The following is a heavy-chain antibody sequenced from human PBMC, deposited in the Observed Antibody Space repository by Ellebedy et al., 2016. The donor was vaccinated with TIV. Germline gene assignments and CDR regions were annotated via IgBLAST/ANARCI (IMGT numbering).Heavy chain of an antibody. V-gene: IGHV1-46*04. CDR2: INPSAGST. D-gene: IGHD6-13*01. J-gene: IGHJ4*02. CDR3: AKSRSTGWLHTPDY. Sequence: AASVKVSCKASGYTFSSYFMHWVRQAPGQGLEWMGIINPSAGSTTYAQSLQGRFTMTRDTSATTVNMELNSLRSEDTAVYYCAKSRSTGWLHTPDYWGQGTFVIVSS. CDR1: GYTFSSYF.